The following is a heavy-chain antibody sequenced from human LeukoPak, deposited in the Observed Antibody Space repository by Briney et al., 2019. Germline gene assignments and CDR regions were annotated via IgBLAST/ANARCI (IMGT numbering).Heavy chain of an antibody. D-gene: IGHD4-11*01. CDR3: ARASPILSDYIDYFDY. Sequence: GGSLRLSCAASGFTFSSYSMNWVRQAPGKGLEWVASISSSSTYIYYADSVKGRFTISRDNAKNSLYLQMNSLRAEDTAVYYCARASPILSDYIDYFDYWGQGTLVTVSS. V-gene: IGHV3-21*01. CDR2: ISSSSTYI. CDR1: GFTFSSYS. J-gene: IGHJ4*02.